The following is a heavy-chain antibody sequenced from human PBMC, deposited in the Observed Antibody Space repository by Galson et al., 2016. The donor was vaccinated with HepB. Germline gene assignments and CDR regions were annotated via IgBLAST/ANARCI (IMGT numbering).Heavy chain of an antibody. D-gene: IGHD2-15*01. CDR3: AHSFDTPNYFPYFLDY. Sequence: PALVKPTQTLTLACTFSGFSLRTNGVAVGWIRQPPGKALEWLGLFFWDDDTRYNPSLKARLTITQDTSKNQVVLTLANVGPVDTATSFCAHSFDTPNYFPYFLDYGGQGMLVTVSS. CDR1: GFSLRTNGVA. J-gene: IGHJ4*02. CDR2: FFWDDDT. V-gene: IGHV2-5*02.